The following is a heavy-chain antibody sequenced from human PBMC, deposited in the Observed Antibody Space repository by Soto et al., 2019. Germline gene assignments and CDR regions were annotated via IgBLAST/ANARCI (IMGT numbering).Heavy chain of an antibody. D-gene: IGHD6-13*01. J-gene: IGHJ4*02. CDR1: GFTFSSYA. CDR3: AKEVQLLGGVYFDY. V-gene: IGHV3-23*01. CDR2: ISGSGGST. Sequence: EVQLLESGGGLVQPGGSLRLSCAASGFTFSSYAMSWVRQAPGKRLEWVSAISGSGGSTYYADSVKGRFTISRDNSKNTLYLQMNTLTAEDPALLYFAKEVQLLGGVYFDYWGQGTLVTVSS.